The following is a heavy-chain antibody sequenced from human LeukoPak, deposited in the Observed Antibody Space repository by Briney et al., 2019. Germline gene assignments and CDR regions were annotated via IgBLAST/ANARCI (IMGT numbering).Heavy chain of an antibody. D-gene: IGHD5-12*01. V-gene: IGHV3-7*01. Sequence: GGSLRLSCAASGFTFSNYWMTWVRQAPGKGLEWVANINQDGSEEYYMDSVEARFTISRDNAKDSLSLQMNSLRAEDTAVYYCVRDGGVSGYDLLDYWGQGTLVTVSS. CDR2: INQDGSEE. CDR3: VRDGGVSGYDLLDY. CDR1: GFTFSNYW. J-gene: IGHJ4*02.